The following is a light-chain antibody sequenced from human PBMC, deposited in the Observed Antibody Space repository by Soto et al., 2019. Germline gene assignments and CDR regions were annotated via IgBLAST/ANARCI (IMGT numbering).Light chain of an antibody. CDR2: KAA. Sequence: DVVMTQSPLSLPVTLGQPASISCRSSQTLVYSTGDTYFNWLHQRPGQSPRRLIYKAANRDSGDPDRFGGSGSGTNCTKNGSWVEPEDVGVYSCMEGSHLPGTLGAGTEVVIK. CDR3: MEGSHLPGT. CDR1: QTLVYSTGDTY. V-gene: IGKV2-30*01. J-gene: IGKJ3*01.